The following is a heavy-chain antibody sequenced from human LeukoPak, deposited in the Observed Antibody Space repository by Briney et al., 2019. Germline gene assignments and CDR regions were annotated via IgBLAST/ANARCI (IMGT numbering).Heavy chain of an antibody. V-gene: IGHV4-38-2*01. J-gene: IGHJ6*03. CDR1: GYSLSSGYY. Sequence: PSETLSLTCAVSGYSLSSGYYWGWIRQPPGKGLEWIGNFFYGETTYYNPSLKTRVAISVDASKNQFSLRLTSMTAADTAVYYCARAGPYSPSSTCYLPAYYYYMDVWGKGTTVTVSS. D-gene: IGHD2-2*01. CDR3: ARAGPYSPSSTCYLPAYYYYMDV. CDR2: FFYGETT.